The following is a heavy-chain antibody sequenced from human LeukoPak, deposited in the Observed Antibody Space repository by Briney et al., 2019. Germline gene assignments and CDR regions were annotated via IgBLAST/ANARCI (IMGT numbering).Heavy chain of an antibody. CDR3: AKEGMSGSYLDY. CDR1: GFAFSSYG. D-gene: IGHD1-26*01. V-gene: IGHV3-33*06. CDR2: IWYDGSNK. Sequence: GGLLRLSCEASGFAFSSYGMHWFREAPGKGLEWVAVIWYDGSNKYYADSVKGRFTISRDNSKNTLYLQMNSLRAEDTAVYYCAKEGMSGSYLDYWGQGTLITVSS. J-gene: IGHJ4*02.